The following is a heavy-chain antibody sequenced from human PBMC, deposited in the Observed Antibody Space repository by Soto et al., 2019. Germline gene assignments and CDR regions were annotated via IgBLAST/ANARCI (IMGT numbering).Heavy chain of an antibody. J-gene: IGHJ6*02. Sequence: QVQLVQSGAEVKKPGASVKVSCKASGYTFTSYGISWVRQAPGQGLEWMGWISAYNGNTNYAQKLQGRVTMTTDTSTSTAYMELRSLRSDDTAVYYCVRDGDSGVYFYYSGMDVWGQGTTVTVSS. CDR3: VRDGDSGVYFYYSGMDV. D-gene: IGHD3-22*01. V-gene: IGHV1-18*04. CDR1: GYTFTSYG. CDR2: ISAYNGNT.